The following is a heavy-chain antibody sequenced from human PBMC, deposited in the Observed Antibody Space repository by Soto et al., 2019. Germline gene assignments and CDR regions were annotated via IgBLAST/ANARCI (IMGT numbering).Heavy chain of an antibody. V-gene: IGHV1-69*10. CDR3: ATWAAAGPGAYSFDY. Sequence: ASVKVSCKASGATFSRYVIRWVRQAPGQGLEWMGGFDPVVGEKIYAQEFQGRVTITADKSTGTAYMELSSLRSEDTAVYYCATWAAAGPGAYSFDYWGQGTLVTSPQ. CDR2: FDPVVGEK. CDR1: GATFSRYV. J-gene: IGHJ4*02. D-gene: IGHD6-13*01.